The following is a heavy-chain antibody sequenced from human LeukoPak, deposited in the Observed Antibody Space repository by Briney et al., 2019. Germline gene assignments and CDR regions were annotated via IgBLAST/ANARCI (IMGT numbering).Heavy chain of an antibody. J-gene: IGHJ4*02. V-gene: IGHV1-2*04. D-gene: IGHD2-2*01. CDR3: ARSRINCSSTSCYAGYFDY. CDR2: INPNSGGT. Sequence: ASVKVSCKASGYTFTGYYMHWVRQAPGQGLEWMGWINPNSGGTNYAQKFQGWVTMTRDTSISTAYMELSRLRSDDTAVYYCARSRINCSSTSCYAGYFDYWGQGTLVTVSS. CDR1: GYTFTGYY.